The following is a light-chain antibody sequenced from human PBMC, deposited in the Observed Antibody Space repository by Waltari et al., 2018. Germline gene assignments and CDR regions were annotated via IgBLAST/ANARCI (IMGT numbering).Light chain of an antibody. Sequence: QSVLTQPPSVSAAPGQRVTISCSGSNSNIGNNYVSWYRQLPGTAPRLLIYENNERPSGIPDRFSGSQSGTSATLDITGLQAGDDADYYCGTWDSSLSGAVFGGGTHLTVL. CDR1: NSNIGNNY. V-gene: IGLV1-51*02. CDR3: GTWDSSLSGAV. J-gene: IGLJ7*01. CDR2: ENN.